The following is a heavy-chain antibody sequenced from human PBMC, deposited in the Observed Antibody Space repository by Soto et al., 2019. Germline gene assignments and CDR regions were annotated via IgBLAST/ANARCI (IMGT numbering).Heavy chain of an antibody. CDR1: GGSISSGDYY. CDR2: RSDSGST. J-gene: IGHJ5*02. V-gene: IGHV4-31*03. CDR3: AREGGLAYCGGDCLYNWFDP. Sequence: QVQLQESGPGLVKPSQTLSLTCTVSGGSISSGDYYWSWVRQHPGKGLEWIWYRSDSGSTYYNPSLKSRVTIVVDTSRNQFSLRLSSVTAADMAVYYCAREGGLAYCGGDCLYNWFDPWGQGTLVTVSS. D-gene: IGHD2-21*02.